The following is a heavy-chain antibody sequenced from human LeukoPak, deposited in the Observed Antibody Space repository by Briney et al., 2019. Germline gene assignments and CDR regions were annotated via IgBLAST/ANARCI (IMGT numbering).Heavy chain of an antibody. CDR3: ARDLSEVVAATGYYYYYMDV. J-gene: IGHJ6*03. Sequence: GGSLRLSXAASGFTFSSYWMSWVRQAPGKGLEWVANVKQDGSEKYYVDSVKGRFTISRDNAKNSLYLQMNSLRAEDTAVYYCARDLSEVVAATGYYYYYMDVWGKGTTVTVSS. D-gene: IGHD2-15*01. V-gene: IGHV3-7*01. CDR2: VKQDGSEK. CDR1: GFTFSSYW.